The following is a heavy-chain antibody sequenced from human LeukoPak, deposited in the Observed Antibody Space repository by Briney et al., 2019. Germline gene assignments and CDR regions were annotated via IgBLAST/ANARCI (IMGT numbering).Heavy chain of an antibody. CDR1: GGSISSSSYY. CDR2: TYYSGST. J-gene: IGHJ5*02. D-gene: IGHD3-22*01. V-gene: IGHV4-30-4*08. Sequence: PSETLSLTCTVSGGSISSSSYYWGWIRQPPGRGLEWIGYTYYSGSTYYNPSLKNRVSISVDTSKNQFSLNLSSVTAADTAVYYCARPYYYDSRIDPWGQGTLVTVSS. CDR3: ARPYYYDSRIDP.